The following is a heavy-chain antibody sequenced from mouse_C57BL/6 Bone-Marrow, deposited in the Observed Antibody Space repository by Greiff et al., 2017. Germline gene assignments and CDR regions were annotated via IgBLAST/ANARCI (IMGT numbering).Heavy chain of an antibody. J-gene: IGHJ4*01. V-gene: IGHV1-52*01. CDR2: IDPSDSET. CDR1: GYTFTSYW. Sequence: QVHVKQPGAELVRPGSSVKLSCKASGYTFTSYWMHWVKQRPIQGLEWIGNIDPSDSETHYNQKFKDKATLTVDKSSSTAYMQLSSLTSEDSAVYYCARDEYDGQVYAMDYWGQGTSVTVSS. D-gene: IGHD2-4*01. CDR3: ARDEYDGQVYAMDY.